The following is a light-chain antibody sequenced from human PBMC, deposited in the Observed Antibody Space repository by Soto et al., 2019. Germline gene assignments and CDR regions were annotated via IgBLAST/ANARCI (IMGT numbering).Light chain of an antibody. Sequence: EIVLTQSPGTLSLSPGERATLSCRAIQSVSSNSLAWYQEKPGQAPRLLIYEASTRATGIPDRFSGSGSGTDFTLTISRLQPEDFAVYYCQQYGGSPTWTFGQGTKVDIK. CDR3: QQYGGSPTWT. CDR1: QSVSSNS. V-gene: IGKV3-20*01. CDR2: EAS. J-gene: IGKJ1*01.